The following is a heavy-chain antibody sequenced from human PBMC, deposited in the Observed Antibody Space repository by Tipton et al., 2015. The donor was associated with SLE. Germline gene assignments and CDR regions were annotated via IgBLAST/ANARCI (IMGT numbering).Heavy chain of an antibody. CDR3: AKDRGYGSGSYHPSAFDI. D-gene: IGHD3-10*01. V-gene: IGHV3-64*04. CDR2: ISSNGGST. J-gene: IGHJ3*02. Sequence: SLRLSCSASGFTFSSYAMHWVRQAPGKGLEYVSAISSNGGSTYYADSVKGRFTISRDNSKNTLYLQMNSLRAEDTAVYYCAKDRGYGSGSYHPSAFDIWGQGTMVTVSS. CDR1: GFTFSSYA.